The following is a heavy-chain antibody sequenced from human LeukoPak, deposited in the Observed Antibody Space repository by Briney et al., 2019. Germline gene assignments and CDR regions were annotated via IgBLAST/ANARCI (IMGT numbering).Heavy chain of an antibody. V-gene: IGHV3-33*01. J-gene: IGHJ4*02. Sequence: GGSLRLSCAASGFTFSHCGMHWVRQAPGKGLEWVAVIWHNGNDKYYADSVKGRFTVSRDNSRDTLYLQMNGPRADDTAVYYCARDLTTYFDYWGQGTLVTVSS. D-gene: IGHD3-9*01. CDR3: ARDLTTYFDY. CDR2: IWHNGNDK. CDR1: GFTFSHCG.